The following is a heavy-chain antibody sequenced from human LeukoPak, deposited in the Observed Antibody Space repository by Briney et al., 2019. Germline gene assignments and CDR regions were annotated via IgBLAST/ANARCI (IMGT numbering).Heavy chain of an antibody. V-gene: IGHV1-69*05. Sequence: SVKVSCKASGGTFSSYAISWVRQAPGQGLEWMGRIIPIFGTANYAQKFQGRVTITTDESTSTAYMELSSPRSEDTAVYYCARGSYDFWSGTPRYYFDYWGQGTLVTVSS. J-gene: IGHJ4*02. CDR2: IIPIFGTA. D-gene: IGHD3-3*01. CDR1: GGTFSSYA. CDR3: ARGSYDFWSGTPRYYFDY.